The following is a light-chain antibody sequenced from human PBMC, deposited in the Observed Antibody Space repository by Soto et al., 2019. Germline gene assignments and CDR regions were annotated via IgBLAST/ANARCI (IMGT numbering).Light chain of an antibody. CDR3: QQYGSSPST. Sequence: EIVLTQSPGTLSLSPGEIATLSCRASQSVSRSYLAWYQQKPGQAPRLLIYGASSRATGIPYRFSGSGSGTDFTLTISRLEPEDFAVYYCQQYGSSPSTFGQGTKLEIK. J-gene: IGKJ2*01. V-gene: IGKV3-20*01. CDR2: GAS. CDR1: QSVSRSY.